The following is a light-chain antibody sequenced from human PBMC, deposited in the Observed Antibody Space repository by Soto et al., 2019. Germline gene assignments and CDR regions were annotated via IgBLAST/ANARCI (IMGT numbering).Light chain of an antibody. V-gene: IGKV3-11*01. CDR1: QSVSSY. Sequence: EIVLTQSPATLSLSPGERATLSCRASQSVSSYLAWYQQKPGQAPRLLIYDASNRATGIPARFSGSGSGTDFTLTIGSLEPEDFAVYYCQQRSNWPRFTFGPGTKVEIK. CDR2: DAS. J-gene: IGKJ3*01. CDR3: QQRSNWPRFT.